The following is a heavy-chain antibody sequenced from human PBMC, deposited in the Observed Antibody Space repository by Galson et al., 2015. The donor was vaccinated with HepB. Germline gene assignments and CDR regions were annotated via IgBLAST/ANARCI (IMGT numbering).Heavy chain of an antibody. CDR2: IYYGGST. J-gene: IGHJ4*02. CDR1: GGSISSSSYY. D-gene: IGHD2-21*02. Sequence: SETLSLTCTVSGGSISSSSYYWGWIRQPPGKGLEWIGSIYYGGSTYYNPSLKSRVAISVDTSQNQFSLKLSSVTAADTAVYYCARRVVVVTAIWGPFDYWGQGTLVTVSS. CDR3: ARRVVVVTAIWGPFDY. V-gene: IGHV4-39*01.